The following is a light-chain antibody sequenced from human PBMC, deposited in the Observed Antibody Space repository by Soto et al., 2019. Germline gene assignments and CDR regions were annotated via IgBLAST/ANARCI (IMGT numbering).Light chain of an antibody. CDR1: QSVSSN. CDR3: QQYNVWPLI. Sequence: EIVMTQSPATLSVSPGERATLSCRASQSVSSNLAWYQQKPGQTPKLLIYVASTRATGIPARFSGSGSGKDFTLPISSLQFEDFAVYSCQQYNVWPLIFGGGTKVEFK. V-gene: IGKV3-15*01. CDR2: VAS. J-gene: IGKJ4*01.